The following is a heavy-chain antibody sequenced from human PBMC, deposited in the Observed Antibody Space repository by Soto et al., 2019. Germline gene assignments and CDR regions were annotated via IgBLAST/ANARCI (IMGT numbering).Heavy chain of an antibody. J-gene: IGHJ6*02. D-gene: IGHD6-13*01. CDR3: ARAPRVSIAAPYYYYGMDV. CDR1: GYTFTSYD. CDR2: MNPNSGNT. V-gene: IGHV1-8*01. Sequence: ASVKVSCKASGYTFTSYDINWVRQATGQGLEWMGWMNPNSGNTGYARKFQGRVTMTRNTSISTAYMELSSLRSEDTAVYYCARAPRVSIAAPYYYYGMDVWGQGTTVTVSS.